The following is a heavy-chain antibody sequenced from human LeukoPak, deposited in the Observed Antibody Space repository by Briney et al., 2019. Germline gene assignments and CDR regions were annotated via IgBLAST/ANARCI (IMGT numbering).Heavy chain of an antibody. J-gene: IGHJ4*02. Sequence: ASVKVSCKASGYTFTSYGISWVRQAPGQGLEWMGWISIYNGNTNYAQKFQGRLTMSTDTMTTDTSTSTAYMELRSLRSDDTAVYYCARGGVYGDYVGYWGQGTLVTVSP. D-gene: IGHD4-17*01. CDR1: GYTFTSYG. CDR2: ISIYNGNT. CDR3: ARGGVYGDYVGY. V-gene: IGHV1-18*04.